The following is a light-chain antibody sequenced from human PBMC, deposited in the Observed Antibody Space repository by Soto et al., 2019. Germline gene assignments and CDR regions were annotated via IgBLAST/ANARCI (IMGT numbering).Light chain of an antibody. Sequence: DIQITQSPSVVSASVGDTVTVTCRASQGITTFLAWFRQRPGRVPERLIYGASSLQSGVPSRFSGRGSGTEFTLTISSLQPEDFGIYYCLQHNSYPYTFGPGTRLEIK. CDR2: GAS. V-gene: IGKV1-17*03. CDR1: QGITTF. CDR3: LQHNSYPYT. J-gene: IGKJ5*01.